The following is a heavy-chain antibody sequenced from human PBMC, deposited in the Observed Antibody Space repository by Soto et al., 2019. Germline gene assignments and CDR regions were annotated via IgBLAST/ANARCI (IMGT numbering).Heavy chain of an antibody. D-gene: IGHD2-8*01. J-gene: IGHJ4*02. V-gene: IGHV1-24*01. CDR1: GYTLTELS. Sequence: ASVKVSCKVSGYTLTELSMHWVRQAPGKGLEWMGGFDPEDGETIYAQKFQGRVTMTEDTSTDTAYMELSSLRSEDTAVYYCAVYCTNGVCYSNFDYWGQGTLVTVSS. CDR2: FDPEDGET. CDR3: AVYCTNGVCYSNFDY.